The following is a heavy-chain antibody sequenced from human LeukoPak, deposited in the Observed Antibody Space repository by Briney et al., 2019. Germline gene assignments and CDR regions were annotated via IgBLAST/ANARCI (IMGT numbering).Heavy chain of an antibody. CDR2: IYPRDSET. CDR1: GYDFTSYW. V-gene: IGHV5-51*01. CDR3: ARRLRCSSTSCPPAPYYYYGMDV. Sequence: GASLKISWKGSGYDFTSYWIGWVRQMPGKGLELIGIIYPRDSETRYSQSLQGKFTISADKSISTAYLQWSSLKASDTAMYYCARRLRCSSTSCPPAPYYYYGMDVWGQGTTVTVSS. J-gene: IGHJ6*02. D-gene: IGHD2-2*01.